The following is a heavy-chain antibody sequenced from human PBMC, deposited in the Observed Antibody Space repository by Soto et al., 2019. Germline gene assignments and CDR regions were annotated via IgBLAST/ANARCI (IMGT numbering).Heavy chain of an antibody. V-gene: IGHV1-69*13. J-gene: IGHJ6*02. CDR1: GGTFSSYA. CDR3: ARDGAAAGTGYGMDV. Sequence: ASVKVSCKASGGTFSSYAISWVRQAPGQGLEWMGGIIPIFGTANYAQKFQGRVTITADESTSTAYMELSSLRSEDTAVYYCARDGAAAGTGYGMDVWGQGTTVTVSS. D-gene: IGHD6-13*01. CDR2: IIPIFGTA.